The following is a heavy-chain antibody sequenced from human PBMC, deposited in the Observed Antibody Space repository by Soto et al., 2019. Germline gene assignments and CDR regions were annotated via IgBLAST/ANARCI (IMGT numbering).Heavy chain of an antibody. Sequence: SQTLSLTCAISGDSVSSNSAAWNWIRQSPSRGLEWLGRTYYRSKWYNDYAVSVKSRVTINPGTSKNQFSLQLNSVTPEDTAVYYCAKGQHSTSSDILSTAPFDYWGQGTLVTVS. J-gene: IGHJ4*02. CDR1: GDSVSSNSAA. CDR3: AKGQHSTSSDILSTAPFDY. V-gene: IGHV6-1*01. D-gene: IGHD2-21*01. CDR2: TYYRSKWYN.